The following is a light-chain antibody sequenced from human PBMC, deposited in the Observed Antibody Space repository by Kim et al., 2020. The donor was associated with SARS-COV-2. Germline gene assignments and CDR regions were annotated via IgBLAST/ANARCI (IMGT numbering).Light chain of an antibody. Sequence: SPGERDTLSCGTGQSVSDSYLAWSQQKPGQAPRLLIYDASNRATGIPARFSGSGSETDFTLTSSSLEPEDFAVYYCQQRSKWPLTFGGGAKVDIK. CDR2: DAS. J-gene: IGKJ4*01. CDR1: QSVSDSY. V-gene: IGKV3-11*01. CDR3: QQRSKWPLT.